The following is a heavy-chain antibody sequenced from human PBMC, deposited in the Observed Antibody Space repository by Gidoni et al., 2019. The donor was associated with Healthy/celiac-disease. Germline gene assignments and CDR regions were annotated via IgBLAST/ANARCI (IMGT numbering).Heavy chain of an antibody. CDR3: ARGHCSGGSCPFRY. CDR2: INHSGST. Sequence: QVQLQQWGAGLLKPSETLSLTCAVYGGSFSGYYWSWIRQPPGKGLEWIGEINHSGSTNYNPSLKSRVTISVDTSKNQFSLKLSSVTAADTAVYYCARGHCSGGSCPFRYWGQGTLVTVSS. J-gene: IGHJ4*02. CDR1: GGSFSGYY. D-gene: IGHD2-15*01. V-gene: IGHV4-34*01.